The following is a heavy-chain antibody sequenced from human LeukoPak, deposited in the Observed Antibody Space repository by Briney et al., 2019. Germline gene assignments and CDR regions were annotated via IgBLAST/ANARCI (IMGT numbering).Heavy chain of an antibody. D-gene: IGHD3-22*01. CDR3: VRSAYYGSRDYYLDY. J-gene: IGHJ4*02. V-gene: IGHV4-34*01. CDR1: GGSFSGYY. CDR2: INHSGST. Sequence: SETLSLTCAVYGGSFSGYYWSWIRQPPGKGLEWIGEINHSGSTNYNPSLKSRVTISVDTSKNQFSLKLSSVTAADTAVYYCVRSAYYGSRDYYLDYWGQGSLVTVSS.